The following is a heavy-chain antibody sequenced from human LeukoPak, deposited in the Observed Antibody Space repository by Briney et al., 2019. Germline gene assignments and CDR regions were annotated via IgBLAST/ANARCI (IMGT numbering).Heavy chain of an antibody. J-gene: IGHJ1*01. D-gene: IGHD2-2*01. Sequence: GESLKISCKGSGYSFTSYWIGWVRQMPGKGLEWMGIIYPGDSDTRYSPSFQGQVTISADKSISTAYLQWSSLEASDTAMYYCAITGYCSSTSCRMETEYFQHWGQGTLVTVSS. CDR3: AITGYCSSTSCRMETEYFQH. V-gene: IGHV5-51*01. CDR2: IYPGDSDT. CDR1: GYSFTSYW.